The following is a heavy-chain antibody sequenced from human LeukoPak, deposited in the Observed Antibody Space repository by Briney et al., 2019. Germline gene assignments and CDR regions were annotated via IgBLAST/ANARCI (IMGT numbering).Heavy chain of an antibody. V-gene: IGHV3-11*01. CDR2: IAYSENTI. D-gene: IGHD3/OR15-3a*01. Sequence: GGSLRLSCAASGFTFSDTYMTWIRQVPGKGLEWVAHIAYSENTIMYADSVKGRFTIPRDNAKNSLFLQMNGLRAEDTAVYYCSRDPRTLDYWGQGTLVTVSS. CDR3: SRDPRTLDY. CDR1: GFTFSDTY. J-gene: IGHJ4*02.